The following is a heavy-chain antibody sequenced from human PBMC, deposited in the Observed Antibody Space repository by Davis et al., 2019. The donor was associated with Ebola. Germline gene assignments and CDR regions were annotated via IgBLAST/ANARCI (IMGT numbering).Heavy chain of an antibody. J-gene: IGHJ6*02. CDR3: ARWGRLVYYGMDV. CDR2: IYPGDSDT. D-gene: IGHD3-9*01. Sequence: GESLKISCNGSGYSFASYWIDWVRQMPGKGLEWMGIIYPGDSDTRYSPSFQGQVTISADKSISTAYLQWSSLKASDTAMYYCARWGRLVYYGMDVWGQGTTVTVSS. V-gene: IGHV5-51*01. CDR1: GYSFASYW.